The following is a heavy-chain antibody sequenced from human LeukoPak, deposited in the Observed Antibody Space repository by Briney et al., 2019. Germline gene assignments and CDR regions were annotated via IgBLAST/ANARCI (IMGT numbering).Heavy chain of an antibody. J-gene: IGHJ6*03. D-gene: IGHD6-13*01. CDR1: GYSISSGYY. Sequence: PSETLSLTCAVSGYSISSGYYCGWFRQPPGKGLEWIGCMYHSGSTYYNPSLKSRVTISVDTSKNQFSLKLSSVTAADTAVYYCARQGGSSSPYYYYYMDVWGKGTTVTVSS. V-gene: IGHV4-38-2*01. CDR2: MYHSGST. CDR3: ARQGGSSSPYYYYYMDV.